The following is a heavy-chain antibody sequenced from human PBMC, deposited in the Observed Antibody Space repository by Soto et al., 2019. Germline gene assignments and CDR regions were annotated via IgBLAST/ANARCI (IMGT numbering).Heavy chain of an antibody. CDR2: IYTSGST. D-gene: IGHD2-2*01. V-gene: IGHV4-4*07. J-gene: IGHJ5*02. CDR3: ARGYCSSTSCYFGWFDP. CDR1: GGSISSYY. Sequence: SETLSLTCTVSGGSISSYYWSWIRRPAGKGLEWIGRIYTSGSTNYNPSLKSRVTMSVDTSKNQFSLKLSSVTAADTAVYYCARGYCSSTSCYFGWFDPWGQGTLVTVSS.